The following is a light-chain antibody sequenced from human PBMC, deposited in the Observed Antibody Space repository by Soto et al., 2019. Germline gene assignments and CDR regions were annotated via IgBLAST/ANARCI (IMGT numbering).Light chain of an antibody. V-gene: IGKV3-15*01. CDR1: QSVRNN. CDR2: GVS. Sequence: ELVMTQSPDTLSVSPGERATLLCRASQSVRNNLAWYQQKPGQAPRLLIYGVSTRATGVPARFSGSGSGTDFTLTISRLEPEDFAVYWCQQYDSSPRTFGQGTKVDIK. J-gene: IGKJ1*01. CDR3: QQYDSSPRT.